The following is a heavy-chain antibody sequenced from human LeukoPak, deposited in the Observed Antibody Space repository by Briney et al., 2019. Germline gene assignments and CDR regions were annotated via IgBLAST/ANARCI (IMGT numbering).Heavy chain of an antibody. V-gene: IGHV4-39*01. D-gene: IGHD2-15*01. CDR1: GGSISSRDYL. Sequence: SETLSLTCTVSGGSISSRDYLWGCIRQSPGKGLEWIGTISDSGSTYYNPSLKSRVIISVDTSKNQFSLKLSSVTAADTATYYCVRHCCSAPSKRTFDIWGQGTLVTASS. CDR2: ISDSGST. J-gene: IGHJ3*02. CDR3: VRHCCSAPSKRTFDI.